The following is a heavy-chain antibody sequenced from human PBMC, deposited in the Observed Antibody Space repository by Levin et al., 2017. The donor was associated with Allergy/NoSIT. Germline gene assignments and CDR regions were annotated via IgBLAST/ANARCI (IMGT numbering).Heavy chain of an antibody. D-gene: IGHD4-23*01. CDR3: AREKRAGGNDAFDS. CDR1: GFSLSNARMG. J-gene: IGHJ3*02. V-gene: IGHV2-26*01. Sequence: ESGPTLVKPTETLTLTCTVSGFSLSNARMGVSWIRQPPGKALEWLAHIFSNDEKSYSTSLKSRLTISKDTSKSQVVLTMTNMDPVDTATYYCAREKRAGGNDAFDSWGQGTMVTVSS. CDR2: IFSNDEK.